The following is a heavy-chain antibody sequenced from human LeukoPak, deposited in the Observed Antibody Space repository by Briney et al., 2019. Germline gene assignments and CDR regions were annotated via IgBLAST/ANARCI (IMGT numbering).Heavy chain of an antibody. CDR1: GFTFSDYS. D-gene: IGHD3-22*01. CDR3: AKDRRSSGYYDY. Sequence: PGGSLRLSCAASGFTFSDYSMNWVRQAPGKGLEWVSSISSSSSYIYYADSVKGRFTISRDNARNSLYLQMNSLRAEDTAVYYCAKDRRSSGYYDYWGQGTLVTVSS. CDR2: ISSSSSYI. J-gene: IGHJ4*02. V-gene: IGHV3-21*01.